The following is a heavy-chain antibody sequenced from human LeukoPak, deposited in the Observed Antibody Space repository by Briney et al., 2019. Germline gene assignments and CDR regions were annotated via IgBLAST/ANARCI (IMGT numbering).Heavy chain of an antibody. CDR3: ARQTGNYYDSSGYYSVSPRQFDY. Sequence: SETLSLTCTVSGYSISSGYYWGWIRQPPGNGLEWIGSIYHSGSTYYNPSLKSRVTISVDTSKNQFSLKLSSVTAADTAVYYCARQTGNYYDSSGYYSVSPRQFDYWGQGTLVTVSS. CDR1: GYSISSGYY. CDR2: IYHSGST. V-gene: IGHV4-38-2*02. J-gene: IGHJ4*02. D-gene: IGHD3-22*01.